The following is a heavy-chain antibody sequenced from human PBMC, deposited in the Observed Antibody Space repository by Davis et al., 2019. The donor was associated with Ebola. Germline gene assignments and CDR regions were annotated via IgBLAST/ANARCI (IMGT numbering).Heavy chain of an antibody. CDR3: ARHGSRYDFWSGYYPYPFDY. J-gene: IGHJ4*02. Sequence: MPSETLSLTCAVYGGSFSGYYWSWIRRPPGKGLEWIGEINHSGSTNYNPSLKSRVTISVDTSKNQFSLKLSSVTAADTAVYYCARHGSRYDFWSGYYPYPFDYWGQGTLVTVSS. CDR1: GGSFSGYY. D-gene: IGHD3-3*01. V-gene: IGHV4-34*01. CDR2: INHSGST.